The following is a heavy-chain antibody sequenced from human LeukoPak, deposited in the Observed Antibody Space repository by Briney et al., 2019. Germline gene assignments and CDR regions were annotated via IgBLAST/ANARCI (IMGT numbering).Heavy chain of an antibody. CDR2: IWYDGSDK. J-gene: IGHJ6*03. CDR1: GFAFGVHA. Sequence: GGSLRLSCVGSGFAFGVHAMSWVRQAPGKGLEWVAVIWYDGSDKYYADSVKGRFTISRDNSKNTLYLQMNSLRAEDTAVYYCAKDKDYGYYMDVWGKGTTVTVSS. D-gene: IGHD3-16*01. V-gene: IGHV3-33*06. CDR3: AKDKDYGYYMDV.